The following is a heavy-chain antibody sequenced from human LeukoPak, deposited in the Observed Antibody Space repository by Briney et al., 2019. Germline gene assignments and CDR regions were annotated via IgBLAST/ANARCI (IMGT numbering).Heavy chain of an antibody. V-gene: IGHV4-59*11. Sequence: SETLSLTCTVSGDSICSHYWSWIRQPPGKGLEWVGYIFYVGSTNYNPSLKSRVTISVDTSKNQFSLKLNSVTAADTAVYYCARDYYDSRGEAFDIWGQGTMVTVSS. CDR3: ARDYYDSRGEAFDI. D-gene: IGHD3-22*01. CDR1: GDSICSHY. CDR2: IFYVGST. J-gene: IGHJ3*02.